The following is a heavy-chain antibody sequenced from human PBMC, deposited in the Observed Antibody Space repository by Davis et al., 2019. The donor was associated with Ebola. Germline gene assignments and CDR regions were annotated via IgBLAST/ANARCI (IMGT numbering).Heavy chain of an antibody. CDR2: IKSKTDGGTT. CDR1: GFTFSNAW. CDR3: TSQSRNYDFWSGYRYYFDY. D-gene: IGHD3-3*01. J-gene: IGHJ4*02. V-gene: IGHV3-15*01. Sequence: GESLKISCAASGFTFSNAWMSWVRQVPGKGLEWVGRIKSKTDGGTTEYAAPVKGRFTISRDDSKNTLYLQMNSLKTEDTAVYYCTSQSRNYDFWSGYRYYFDYWSQGTLVTVSP.